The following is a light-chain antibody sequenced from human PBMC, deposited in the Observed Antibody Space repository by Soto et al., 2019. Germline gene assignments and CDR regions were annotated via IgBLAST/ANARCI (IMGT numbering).Light chain of an antibody. V-gene: IGKV3-20*01. Sequence: EIVLTQSPGTLSLSPGERATLSCRASQSVRSSYLAWYQQKPGQAPRLLISGASSRATGIPVRFSGSGSGTDFTLTISRLEPEDFAVYYCQEYGSSPITFGQGTRLEIK. CDR2: GAS. J-gene: IGKJ5*01. CDR1: QSVRSSY. CDR3: QEYGSSPIT.